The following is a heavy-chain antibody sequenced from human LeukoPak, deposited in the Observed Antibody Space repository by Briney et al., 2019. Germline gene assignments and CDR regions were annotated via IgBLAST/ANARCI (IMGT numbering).Heavy chain of an antibody. CDR1: GITLSNYG. CDR2: ISSSSSTI. CDR3: ARDGYTGGWLDY. J-gene: IGHJ4*02. Sequence: GGSLRLSCAVSGITLSNYGMSWVRQAPGKGLEWVPFISSSSSTIYYADSVKGRFTISRDNAKSSLYLQMNSLRAEDTAVYYCARDGYTGGWLDYWGQGTLVTVSS. V-gene: IGHV3-48*04. D-gene: IGHD2-8*02.